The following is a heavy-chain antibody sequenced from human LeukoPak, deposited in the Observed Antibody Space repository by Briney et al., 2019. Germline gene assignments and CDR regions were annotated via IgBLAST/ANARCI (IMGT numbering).Heavy chain of an antibody. J-gene: IGHJ3*02. CDR1: GGSISSYY. D-gene: IGHD3-3*01. CDR3: ATMLFYDFWSGSFGAFDI. Sequence: SETLSLTCTVSGGSISSYYWSWIRHPPGKGLEWIGYIYYSGSTNYNPSLKSRVTISVDTSKNQFSLKLSSVTAADTAVYYCATMLFYDFWSGSFGAFDIWGQGTMVTVSS. V-gene: IGHV4-59*01. CDR2: IYYSGST.